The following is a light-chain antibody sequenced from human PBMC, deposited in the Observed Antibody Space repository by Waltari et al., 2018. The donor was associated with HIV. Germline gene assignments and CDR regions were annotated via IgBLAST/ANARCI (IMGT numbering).Light chain of an antibody. J-gene: IGKJ1*01. Sequence: EIVFTHSPGTLSLSPGERATLSCRASQSVSSSYLAWYQQKSGQAPRLLIYGASSRATGIPDRFSGSGSGTEFTLTIARLEPEDFAVYYCQQSETFGQGTRVEIK. CDR1: QSVSSSY. V-gene: IGKV3-20*01. CDR3: QQSET. CDR2: GAS.